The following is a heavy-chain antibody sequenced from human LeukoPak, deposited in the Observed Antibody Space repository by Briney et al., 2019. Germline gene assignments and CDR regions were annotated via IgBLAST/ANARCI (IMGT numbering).Heavy chain of an antibody. CDR1: GYTFSSYG. V-gene: IGHV1-18*01. J-gene: IGHJ3*02. CDR2: ISGYNGNT. D-gene: IGHD3-3*01. Sequence: ASVKVSCKASGYTFSSYGISWVRQAPGQGLEWMGWISGYNGNTNSAQKLQGRVSMTTDTSTSTAYVELRSLRYDDTAVYYCARDRSPDFWSGDYRDAYDIWGQGTMVTVSS. CDR3: ARDRSPDFWSGDYRDAYDI.